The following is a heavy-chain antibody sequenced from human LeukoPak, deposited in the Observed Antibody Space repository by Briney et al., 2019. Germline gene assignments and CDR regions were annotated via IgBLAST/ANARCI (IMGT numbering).Heavy chain of an antibody. J-gene: IGHJ5*02. D-gene: IGHD3-9*01. V-gene: IGHV4-59*08. CDR1: GFTFSSYA. Sequence: GSLRLSCAASGFTFSSYAMSWVRQAPGKGLEWIGYIYYSGSTNYNPSLKSRVTISVDTSKNQFSLKLSSVTAADTAVYYCARRGILTGYYISWGQGTLVTVSS. CDR2: IYYSGST. CDR3: ARRGILTGYYIS.